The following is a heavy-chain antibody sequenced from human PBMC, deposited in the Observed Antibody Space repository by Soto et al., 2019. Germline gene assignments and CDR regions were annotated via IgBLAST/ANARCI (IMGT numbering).Heavy chain of an antibody. V-gene: IGHV4-59*01. CDR1: GRSISSYY. D-gene: IGHD2-15*01. CDR2: IYYSGST. Sequence: SETLSLTCTVSGRSISSYYCSWIRQPPWEVLERNGYIYYSGSTNYNPSHNRRFTISVDTSKQQLSQKISSVTAADTAVYYCARVGYCSGGSCLDYWGQGTLVTVS. J-gene: IGHJ4*02. CDR3: ARVGYCSGGSCLDY.